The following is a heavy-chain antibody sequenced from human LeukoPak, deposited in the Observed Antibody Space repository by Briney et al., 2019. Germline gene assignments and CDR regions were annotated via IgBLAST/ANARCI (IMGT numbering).Heavy chain of an antibody. V-gene: IGHV3-9*03. CDR1: GFIFDDYA. CDR2: ISWDSDSI. D-gene: IGHD3-16*01. CDR3: AKGGGGRLIYYYYMDV. Sequence: GGSLRLSCAASGFIFDDYAMHWVRQAPGKGLEWVSGISWDSDSIDYADSVKGRFTISRDNAKNSLYLQMNSLRAEDMALYYCAKGGGGRLIYYYYMDVWGKGTTVTVSS. J-gene: IGHJ6*03.